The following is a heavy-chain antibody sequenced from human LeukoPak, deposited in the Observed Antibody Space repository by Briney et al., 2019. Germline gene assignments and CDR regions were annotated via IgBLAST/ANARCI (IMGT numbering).Heavy chain of an antibody. CDR1: GYSFSSYW. Sequence: GESLKISYKGVGYSFSSYWIGWVRPMSGKGLGWMGIIYPGDSDTRYSPSFQGQVTISADKSISTAYLQWSSLKASDTAMYYCARFPTDSSSLFDYWGQGTLVTVSS. V-gene: IGHV5-51*01. D-gene: IGHD6-13*01. CDR2: IYPGDSDT. CDR3: ARFPTDSSSLFDY. J-gene: IGHJ4*02.